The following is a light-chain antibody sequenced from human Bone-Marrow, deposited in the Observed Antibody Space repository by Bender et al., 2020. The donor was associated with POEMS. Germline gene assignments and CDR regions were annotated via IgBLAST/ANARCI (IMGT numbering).Light chain of an antibody. V-gene: IGLV1-44*01. CDR2: SNN. Sequence: QSVLTQPPSASGTPGQSVTISCSGTSSNFGNNAANWYQHVPGTAPKLLIYSNNQRPSGVPDRFSASTSGTSASLAISGLHSDDEAEYYCSSWDDSLNGWVCGGGTKLTVL. J-gene: IGLJ3*02. CDR1: SSNFGNNA. CDR3: SSWDDSLNGWV.